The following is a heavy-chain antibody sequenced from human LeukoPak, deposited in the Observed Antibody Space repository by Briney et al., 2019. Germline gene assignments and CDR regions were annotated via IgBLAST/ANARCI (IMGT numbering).Heavy chain of an antibody. Sequence: PGGSLRLSCAASRFSFSNYETNWVRQAPGKGLGWVSSISSSGTTIYYTHSVKGRFTISRDNAKNSLYMLMTSLTSEDTAVYYCARARYSSTWFDAFDIWGQGTMVTVSS. D-gene: IGHD6-13*01. CDR1: RFSFSNYE. J-gene: IGHJ3*02. CDR3: ARARYSSTWFDAFDI. V-gene: IGHV3-48*03. CDR2: ISSSGTTI.